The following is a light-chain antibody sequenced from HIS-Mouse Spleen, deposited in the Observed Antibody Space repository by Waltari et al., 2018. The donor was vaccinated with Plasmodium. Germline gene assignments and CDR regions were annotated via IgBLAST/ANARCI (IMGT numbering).Light chain of an antibody. V-gene: IGLV3-10*01. CDR1: ALPKKY. CDR2: EDS. J-gene: IGLJ3*02. CDR3: YSTDSSGNHRV. Sequence: SYELTQPPSVSVSPGPTARLPCPGDALPKKYPYWYQQNSGQAPVLVIYEDSKRPSGIPERFSGSSSGTMATLTISGAQVEDEADYYCYSTDSSGNHRVFGGGTKLTVL.